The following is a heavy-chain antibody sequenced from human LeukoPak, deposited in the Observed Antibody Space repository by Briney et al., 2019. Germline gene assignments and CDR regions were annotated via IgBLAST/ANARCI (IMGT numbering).Heavy chain of an antibody. V-gene: IGHV4-59*12. D-gene: IGHD6-13*01. CDR2: IDHTGIT. CDR3: ARSSSWDWFDP. J-gene: IGHJ5*02. Sequence: PSETLSLTCTVSDDSITIYYWSWIRQPPGKGLEWIGYIDHTGITNYNPSLNSRVTISRDTSKNQFSLKLSSVTAADTAVYYCARSSSWDWFDPWGQGTLVTVSS. CDR1: DDSITIYY.